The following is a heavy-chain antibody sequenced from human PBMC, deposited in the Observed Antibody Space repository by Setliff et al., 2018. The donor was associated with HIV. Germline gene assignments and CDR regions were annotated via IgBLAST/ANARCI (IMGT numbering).Heavy chain of an antibody. D-gene: IGHD1-1*01. CDR3: ARGGDWDDNYYMDV. CDR1: GGTFSSYA. J-gene: IGHJ6*03. V-gene: IGHV1-69*05. CDR2: IIPIFGTA. Sequence: ASVKVSCKASGGTFSSYAISWVRQAPGQGLEWMGGIIPIFGTANYAQKFQGRVTITTDESTSTAYMELSSLRSEDTAVYYCARGGDWDDNYYMDVWGKGTTVTVSS.